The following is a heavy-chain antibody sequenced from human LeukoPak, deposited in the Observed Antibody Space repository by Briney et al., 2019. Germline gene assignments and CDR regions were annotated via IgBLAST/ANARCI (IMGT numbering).Heavy chain of an antibody. CDR3: ARPSPGYSSSYDAFDI. D-gene: IGHD6-6*01. CDR2: INHSGST. Sequence: SETLSLTCAVYGGSFSGYYWSWIRQPPGKGLEWIGEINHSGSTNYNPSLKSRVTISVGTSKNQFSLKLSSVTAADTAVYYCARPSPGYSSSYDAFDIWGQGTMVTVSS. V-gene: IGHV4-34*01. CDR1: GGSFSGYY. J-gene: IGHJ3*02.